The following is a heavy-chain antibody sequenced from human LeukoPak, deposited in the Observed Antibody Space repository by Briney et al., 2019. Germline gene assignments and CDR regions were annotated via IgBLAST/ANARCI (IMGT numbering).Heavy chain of an antibody. CDR3: ARDPGYYDSSGYPDY. CDR2: ISYDGSNK. CDR1: GFTFSSYA. D-gene: IGHD3-22*01. Sequence: GGSLRLSCSAAGFTFSSYAMHWVRQAPGKGLEWVAVISYDGSNKYYADSVKGRFNISRDNSKHTLYLQMNSLSAEDTAVYYCARDPGYYDSSGYPDYWGQGTLVTVSS. J-gene: IGHJ4*02. V-gene: IGHV3-30*01.